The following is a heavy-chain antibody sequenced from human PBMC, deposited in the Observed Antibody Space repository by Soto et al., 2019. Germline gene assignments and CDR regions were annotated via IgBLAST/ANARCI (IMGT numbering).Heavy chain of an antibody. CDR2: ISSSSSYI. CDR3: AIEFVVVPAAIWYGIAFDI. V-gene: IGHV3-21*01. J-gene: IGHJ3*02. Sequence: EVQLVESGGGLVKPGGSLRLSCAASGFTFSSYSMNWVRQAPGQGLEWVSSISSSSSYIYYADSVKGLFTISRDNAKNSLYLQMNSLRAEDTAVYYCAIEFVVVPAAIWYGIAFDIWGQGTMVTVSS. CDR1: GFTFSSYS. D-gene: IGHD2-2*01.